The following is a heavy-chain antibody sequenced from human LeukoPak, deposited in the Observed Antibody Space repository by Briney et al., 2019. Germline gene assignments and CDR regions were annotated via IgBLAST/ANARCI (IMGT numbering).Heavy chain of an antibody. V-gene: IGHV1-69*05. CDR3: ARVQRGYANAFDI. CDR1: GGTFSSYA. J-gene: IGHJ3*02. D-gene: IGHD3-3*01. Sequence: SVKVSCKASGGTFSSYAISWVRQAPGQGLEWMGGIIPIFGTANYAQKFQGRVTITTDESTSTAYMELSSLRSEDTAVYYCARVQRGYANAFDIWGQGTMVTVSS. CDR2: IIPIFGTA.